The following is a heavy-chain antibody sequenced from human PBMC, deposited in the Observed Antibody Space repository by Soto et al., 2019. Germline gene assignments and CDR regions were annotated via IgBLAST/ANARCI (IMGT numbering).Heavy chain of an antibody. D-gene: IGHD5-12*01. Sequence: EVHLLESGGGLVQPGGSLRLSCAASGFTFSSYAMSWVRQAPGKGLEWVSAISGTADSTNYADSVKGRFTIYRDNFKNTLYLQMNSLRAEDTAVYYCAKDQGSGYDSIYYFDYWGQGILVTVSS. V-gene: IGHV3-23*01. CDR1: GFTFSSYA. CDR2: ISGTADST. J-gene: IGHJ4*02. CDR3: AKDQGSGYDSIYYFDY.